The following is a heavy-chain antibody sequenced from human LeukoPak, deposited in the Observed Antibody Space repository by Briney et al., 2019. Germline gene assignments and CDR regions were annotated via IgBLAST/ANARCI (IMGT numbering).Heavy chain of an antibody. Sequence: ASVKVSCKASGYTFTGYYMHWVRQAPGQGLEWIGWINPNSGGTNYAQKFQGRVTMTRDTSISTAYMELSRLRSDDTAVYYCARDSGSGHGDYWGQGTLVGVSS. CDR1: GYTFTGYY. D-gene: IGHD3-3*01. CDR2: INPNSGGT. V-gene: IGHV1-2*02. J-gene: IGHJ4*02. CDR3: ARDSGSGHGDY.